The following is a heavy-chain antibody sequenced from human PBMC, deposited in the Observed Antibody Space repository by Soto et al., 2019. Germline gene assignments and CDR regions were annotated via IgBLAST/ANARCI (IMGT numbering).Heavy chain of an antibody. Sequence: EVQLLESGGDLAQPGGSLRLSCAASGFTVKSYTMSWVRQVPGKGLEWVSSIIGSDGSTYYADSAKGRFTISRDISKNVLYLQLNSLRVEDTAVYYCAKDKLPDGAWDFDHWGQGTLVTVSS. J-gene: IGHJ4*02. D-gene: IGHD1-7*01. CDR3: AKDKLPDGAWDFDH. CDR2: IIGSDGST. CDR1: GFTVKSYT. V-gene: IGHV3-23*01.